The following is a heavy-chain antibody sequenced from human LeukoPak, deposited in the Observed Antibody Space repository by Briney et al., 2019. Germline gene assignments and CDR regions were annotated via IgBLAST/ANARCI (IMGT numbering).Heavy chain of an antibody. CDR3: AREYYDILTGYTDAFDI. Sequence: ASVKVSCKASGYTFTGYYMHWVRQAPGQGLEWMGWINPNSGGTNYARKFQGRVTMTRDTSISTAYMELSRLRSDDTAVYYCAREYYDILTGYTDAFDIWGQGTMVTVSS. V-gene: IGHV1-2*02. J-gene: IGHJ3*02. CDR1: GYTFTGYY. CDR2: INPNSGGT. D-gene: IGHD3-9*01.